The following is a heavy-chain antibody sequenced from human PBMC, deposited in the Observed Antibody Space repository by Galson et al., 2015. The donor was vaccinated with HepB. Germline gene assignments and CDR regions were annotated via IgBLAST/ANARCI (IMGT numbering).Heavy chain of an antibody. V-gene: IGHV1-18*01. CDR3: ARSYCSSTSCPYDAFDI. Sequence: SVKVSCKASGYTFTSYGISWVRQAPGQGLEWMGWISAYNGNTNYAQKLQGRVTMTTDTSTSTAYMELRSLRSDDTAVYYCARSYCSSTSCPYDAFDIWGQGTMVTVSS. D-gene: IGHD2-2*01. CDR1: GYTFTSYG. CDR2: ISAYNGNT. J-gene: IGHJ3*02.